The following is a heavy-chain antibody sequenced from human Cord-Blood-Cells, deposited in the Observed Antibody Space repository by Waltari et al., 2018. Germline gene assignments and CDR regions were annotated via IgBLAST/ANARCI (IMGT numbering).Heavy chain of an antibody. CDR2: IYYSGGT. CDR1: GGSISSSSYY. D-gene: IGHD3-9*01. Sequence: QLQLQESGPGLVKPSETLSLTCTVSGGSISSSSYYWGWIRQPPGKGLEWIGSIYYSGGTYYNPSLKSRVTISVDTSKNQFSLKLSSVTAADTAVYYCARPQWGYFDWLFAFDIWGQGTMVTVSS. V-gene: IGHV4-39*01. J-gene: IGHJ3*02. CDR3: ARPQWGYFDWLFAFDI.